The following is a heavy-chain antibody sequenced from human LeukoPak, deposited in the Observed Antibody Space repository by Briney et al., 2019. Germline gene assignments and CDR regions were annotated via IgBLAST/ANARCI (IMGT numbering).Heavy chain of an antibody. J-gene: IGHJ4*02. CDR3: ARAMDY. Sequence: GVSLRLSCVASGFTFGKYWMSWVRQAPGKGLEWVANIKLDGSEKNYVDSVKGRFTISRDNTKNSLYLQMNSLRVEDTAVYYCARAMDYWGPGTLVTVSS. CDR2: IKLDGSEK. V-gene: IGHV3-7*03. CDR1: GFTFGKYW.